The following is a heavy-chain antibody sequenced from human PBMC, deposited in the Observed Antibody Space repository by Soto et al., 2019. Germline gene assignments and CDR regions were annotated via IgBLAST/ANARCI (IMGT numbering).Heavy chain of an antibody. Sequence: GGSLRLSCVVSGFTFSRYWMHWVRQAPGKGLVWVSRINQDGSRIDYVDSVKGRFTISRDNAQNTLYLQMNGLTAEDTAIYYGAIDLCGREDYGGQGTLVTVSS. CDR2: INQDGSRI. CDR1: GFTFSRYW. J-gene: IGHJ4*02. CDR3: AIDLCGREDY. D-gene: IGHD1-26*01. V-gene: IGHV3-74*01.